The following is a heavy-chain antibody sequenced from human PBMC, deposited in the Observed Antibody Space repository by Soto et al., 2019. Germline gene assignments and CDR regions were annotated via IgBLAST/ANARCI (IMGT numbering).Heavy chain of an antibody. CDR1: GGSISRGGYY. D-gene: IGHD3-10*01. V-gene: IGHV4-31*03. CDR3: ARRGGFDEGLKH. CDR2: IYYSGST. J-gene: IGHJ1*01. Sequence: QVQLQESGPGLVKPSQTLSLTCTVSGGSISRGGYYWSWIRQHPGKGLEWIGYIYYSGSTYYNPSLKSRVTISVDTSKNQFSLKLSSVTAADTAVYYCARRGGFDEGLKHWGQGTLVTVSS.